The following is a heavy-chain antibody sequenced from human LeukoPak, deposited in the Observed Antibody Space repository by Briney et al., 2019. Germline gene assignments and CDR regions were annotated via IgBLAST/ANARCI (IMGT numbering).Heavy chain of an antibody. CDR2: ISISGGSA. D-gene: IGHD3-10*01. Sequence: GGSLRLSCAASGFTFSTYAMSWVRQAPGKGLEWVSGISISGGSAHYADSVKGRFTISRDNSKNTLYLQMNRLRAEDTAVYYCARDRDLLFAHCWFDLWGQGILVTVSS. V-gene: IGHV3-23*01. CDR3: ARDRDLLFAHCWFDL. J-gene: IGHJ5*02. CDR1: GFTFSTYA.